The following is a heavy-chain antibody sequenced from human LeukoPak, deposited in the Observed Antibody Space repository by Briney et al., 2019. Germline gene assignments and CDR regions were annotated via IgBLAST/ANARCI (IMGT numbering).Heavy chain of an antibody. V-gene: IGHV1-24*01. Sequence: GFSVKVSCKASGGTFSSYAISWVRQAPGQGLEWMGGFDPEDGETTYAQKFQGRVTMTEDTSTDTAYMELSSLRSEDTAVYYCATSSAYDYDAFDIWGQGTMVTVSS. CDR1: GGTFSSYA. J-gene: IGHJ3*02. D-gene: IGHD4-11*01. CDR3: ATSSAYDYDAFDI. CDR2: FDPEDGET.